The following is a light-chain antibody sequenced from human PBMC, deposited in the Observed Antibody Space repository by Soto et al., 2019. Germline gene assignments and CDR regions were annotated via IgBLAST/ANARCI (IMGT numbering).Light chain of an antibody. J-gene: IGLJ2*01. Sequence: QSALTQPASVSGSPGQSITISCTGTSSDVGGYNYVSWYQQHPGKAPKLMIYDVSNRPSGVSNRFSGSKSGNTASLTISGRQAEDEADYSCSSYTSSSTYVVFGGGTKLTVL. CDR2: DVS. CDR1: SSDVGGYNY. CDR3: SSYTSSSTYVV. V-gene: IGLV2-14*01.